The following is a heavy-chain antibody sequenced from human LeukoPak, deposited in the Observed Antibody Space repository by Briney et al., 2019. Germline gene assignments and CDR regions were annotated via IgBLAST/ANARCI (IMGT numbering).Heavy chain of an antibody. CDR1: GFTFTSYA. CDR3: AKELMGFDY. V-gene: IGHV3-23*01. CDR2: VSGTGITT. D-gene: IGHD2-8*01. J-gene: IGHJ4*02. Sequence: PGRSLRLSCAASGFTFTSYAMSWVRQAPGKGLEWVSSVSGTGITTYYADSVKGRFTVSRDDSKDTVYLQMNSLRGEDTAVYYCAKELMGFDYWGQGSLVTVSS.